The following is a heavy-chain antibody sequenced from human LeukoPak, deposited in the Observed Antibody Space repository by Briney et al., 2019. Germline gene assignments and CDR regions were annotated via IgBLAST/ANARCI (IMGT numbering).Heavy chain of an antibody. CDR1: GGSLSRFA. Sequence: EASVKVSCKASGGSLSRFAISWVRQAPGQGLEWMGGIIPIFGTPNYAQKFQGRVTITADESTSTAYMELSSLRSEDTAVYYCARHSNLDYYGMDVWGQGTTVTVSS. CDR3: ARHSNLDYYGMDV. V-gene: IGHV1-69*13. J-gene: IGHJ6*02. D-gene: IGHD4-11*01. CDR2: IIPIFGTP.